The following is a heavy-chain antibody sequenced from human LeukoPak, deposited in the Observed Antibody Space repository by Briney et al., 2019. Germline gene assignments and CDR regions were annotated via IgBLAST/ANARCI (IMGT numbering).Heavy chain of an antibody. V-gene: IGHV6-1*01. CDR2: TYYRSKWYN. Sequence: SQTLSLTCAISGDSVSSNSDTWNRVRQSPSRGLEWLGRTYYRSKWYNDYAVSVKSRITINPDTSRNQFSLQLNSVTPEDTAVYYCARASGTSAGLRYWGQGALVTVSS. CDR3: ARASGTSAGLRY. D-gene: IGHD3-10*01. CDR1: GDSVSSNSDT. J-gene: IGHJ4*02.